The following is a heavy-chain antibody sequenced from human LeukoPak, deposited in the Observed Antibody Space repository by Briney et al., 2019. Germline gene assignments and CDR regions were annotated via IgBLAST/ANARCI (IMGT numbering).Heavy chain of an antibody. CDR3: AKKSHVSGYHDY. J-gene: IGHJ4*02. CDR2: IGGRGGST. Sequence: GGSLRLSCAASGFTFSDYGMSWVRQAPGKGLEWVSTIGGRGGSTYYADSVKGRFTISRDNSKNTLYLEMNSLRAEDTALYFCAKKSHVSGYHDYWGQGTLVTVSS. V-gene: IGHV3-23*01. D-gene: IGHD3-22*01. CDR1: GFTFSDYG.